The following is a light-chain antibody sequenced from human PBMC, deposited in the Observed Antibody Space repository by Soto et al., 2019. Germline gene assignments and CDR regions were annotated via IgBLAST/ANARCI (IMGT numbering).Light chain of an antibody. Sequence: QSALAQPASVSGSPGQSITISCTGTSNDVGGYNSVSWYQQYPGKAPKLLIFEVTNRPSGVSSRFSGSKSGNTASLTISGLQADDEADYYCNSHRDINPYYVFGTGTKVTVL. J-gene: IGLJ1*01. CDR2: EVT. V-gene: IGLV2-14*01. CDR1: SNDVGGYNS. CDR3: NSHRDINPYYV.